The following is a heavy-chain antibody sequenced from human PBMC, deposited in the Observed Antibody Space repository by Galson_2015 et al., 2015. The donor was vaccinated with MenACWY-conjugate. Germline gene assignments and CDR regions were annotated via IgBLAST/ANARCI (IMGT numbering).Heavy chain of an antibody. V-gene: IGHV1-46*03. CDR2: INPSGGST. J-gene: IGHJ6*03. D-gene: IGHD6-6*01. Sequence: TFTSYYMHWVRQAPGQGLEWMGIINPSGGSTSYAQKFQGRVTMTRDTSTSTVYMELSSLRSEDTAVYYCARSIAARPPFPYYYYMDVWGKGTTVTVSS. CDR3: ARSIAARPPFPYYYYMDV. CDR1: TFTSYY.